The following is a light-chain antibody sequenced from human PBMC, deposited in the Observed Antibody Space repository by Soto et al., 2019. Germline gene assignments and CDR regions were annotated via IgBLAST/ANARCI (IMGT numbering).Light chain of an antibody. V-gene: IGLV2-14*01. Sequence: QSAMTQPASVSGSPGQSITISCAGTMRDVGAYNLVSWYQQHPGRAPQLIIYEVRNRPSGISFRFSGSKSGNTASLTISGLQSEDEADYYCSSYTSKSSLIFGGGTKLTVL. J-gene: IGLJ2*01. CDR1: MRDVGAYNL. CDR3: SSYTSKSSLI. CDR2: EVR.